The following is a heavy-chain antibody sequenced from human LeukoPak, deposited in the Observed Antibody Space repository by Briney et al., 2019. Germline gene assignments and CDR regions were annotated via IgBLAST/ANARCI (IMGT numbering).Heavy chain of an antibody. CDR2: VNPSGGST. V-gene: IGHV1-46*01. CDR3: ARDPGRIEGSGWPTTFDY. J-gene: IGHJ4*02. CDR1: GYTFTSYY. Sequence: ASVKVSCKASGYTFTSYYMHWVRQAPGQGLEWMGIVNPSGGSTSYAQKFQGRVTMTRDTSTSTVYTELSSLRSEDTAVYYCARDPGRIEGSGWPTTFDYWGQGTLVTVSS. D-gene: IGHD6-19*01.